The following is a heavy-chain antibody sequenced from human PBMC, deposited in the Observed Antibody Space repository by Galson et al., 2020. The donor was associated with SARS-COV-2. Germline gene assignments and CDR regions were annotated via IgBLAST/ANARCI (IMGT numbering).Heavy chain of an antibody. V-gene: IGHV4-34*01. CDR2: VNHLGST. CDR3: ARGTRDITMIVVVMTAVSCHFDL. CDR1: GGSLRDYS. D-gene: IGHD3-22*01. J-gene: IGHJ4*02. Sequence: SQASATLSLTFAVYGGSLRDYSWSWTRQPPGRGLEWIGAVNHLGSTSSNPTLESRVRISLDTSKKQFSLKLSSVTAADSGVYYCARGTRDITMIVVVMTAVSCHFDLWGQGSLVTVSS.